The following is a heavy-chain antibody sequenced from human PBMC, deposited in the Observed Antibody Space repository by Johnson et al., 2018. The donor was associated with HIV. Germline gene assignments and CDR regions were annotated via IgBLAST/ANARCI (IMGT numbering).Heavy chain of an antibody. CDR2: ISYEANNK. D-gene: IGHD3-10*01. CDR3: ARPKARGASDI. J-gene: IGHJ3*02. V-gene: IGHV3-30*04. Sequence: QVQLVESGGGLVQPGGSLRLSCAASGFTFSSYALHWVRQAPGKGLEWGAVISYEANNKYYADAVKGRFTISRDNSKNTLYLQMNSLRAEDTAIYYCARPKARGASDIWGQGTMVTVSS. CDR1: GFTFSSYA.